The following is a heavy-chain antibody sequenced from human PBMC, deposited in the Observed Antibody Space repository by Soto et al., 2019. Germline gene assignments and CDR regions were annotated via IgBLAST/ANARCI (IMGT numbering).Heavy chain of an antibody. CDR1: GFTFDDYA. CDR2: ITSRSDTI. Sequence: GGSLRLSCAASGFTFDDYAMHWVRQAPGKGLEWVSHITSRSDTIYYADSVKGRFTISRDNAETSLYLQMNSLRAEDTAVYYCARSSGHYRPFDSWGQGTLVTVSS. D-gene: IGHD3-22*01. J-gene: IGHJ4*02. CDR3: ARSSGHYRPFDS. V-gene: IGHV3-48*01.